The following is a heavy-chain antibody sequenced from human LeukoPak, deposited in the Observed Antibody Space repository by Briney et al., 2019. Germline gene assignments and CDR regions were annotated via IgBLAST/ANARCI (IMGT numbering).Heavy chain of an antibody. Sequence: SGTLSLTSAVSVGAIRSSNWGSWVRQPPGKGLEWIGEIYHSGSTNYNPSLRSRVTIPVDKSKNQFSLKLSSVAAADTAVYCCARDRDTYGSGPSGIDYWGQGTLVTVSS. CDR3: ARDRDTYGSGPSGIDY. J-gene: IGHJ4*02. D-gene: IGHD3-10*01. V-gene: IGHV4-4*01. CDR2: IYHSGST. CDR1: VGAIRSSNW.